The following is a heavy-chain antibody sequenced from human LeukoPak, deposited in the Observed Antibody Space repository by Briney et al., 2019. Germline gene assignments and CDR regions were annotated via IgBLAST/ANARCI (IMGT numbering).Heavy chain of an antibody. V-gene: IGHV5-51*01. Sequence: AEPLKISCKGSGYSITSYWIGWVRQMPGEGLEWMGIIYPGDSDTRYSPSFQGQVTISADKSISTAYLQWSSLKASDTAMYYCARVRDGYVWYDPWGEGTLVTVSS. CDR1: GYSITSYW. J-gene: IGHJ5*02. D-gene: IGHD5-24*01. CDR2: IYPGDSDT. CDR3: ARVRDGYVWYDP.